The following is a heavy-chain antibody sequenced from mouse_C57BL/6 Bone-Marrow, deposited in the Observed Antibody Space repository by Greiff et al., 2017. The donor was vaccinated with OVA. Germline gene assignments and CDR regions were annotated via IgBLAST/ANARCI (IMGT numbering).Heavy chain of an antibody. CDR2: INPYNGGT. CDR1: GYTFTDYY. V-gene: IGHV1-19*01. CDR3: SRAHNYYGISLFAY. Sequence: EVQLQQSGPVLVKPGASVKMSCKASGYTFTDYYMNWVKQSHGKSLEWIGVINPYNGGTSYNQKFKGKATLTVDKSSSTAYMELNSLTSEDSAVYYCSRAHNYYGISLFAYRGQGTLVPVSA. J-gene: IGHJ3*01. D-gene: IGHD1-1*01.